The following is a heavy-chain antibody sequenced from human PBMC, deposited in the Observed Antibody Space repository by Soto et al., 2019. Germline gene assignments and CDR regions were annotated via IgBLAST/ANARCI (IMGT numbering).Heavy chain of an antibody. D-gene: IGHD5-18*01. Sequence: PSEPLSLTCTVSGGSISSYYWILIRQPPGKGLEWIGYIYYSGSTNYNPSLKSRVTISVDTSKNQFSLKLSSVTAADTAVYYCARAGGHSYGSRDAFDIWGQGTMVTVSS. CDR1: GGSISSYY. V-gene: IGHV4-59*01. CDR3: ARAGGHSYGSRDAFDI. CDR2: IYYSGST. J-gene: IGHJ3*02.